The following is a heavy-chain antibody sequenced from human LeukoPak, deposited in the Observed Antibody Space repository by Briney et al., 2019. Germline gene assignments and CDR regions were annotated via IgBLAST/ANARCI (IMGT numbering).Heavy chain of an antibody. V-gene: IGHV3-23*01. J-gene: IGHJ6*04. Sequence: GGSLRLSCAASGFTISSYDMSWVRQASGKGLEWVSSITDNGVSTYYADSVKGRFTISRDNSKNMLYLQMNSLRAEDTAVYYCATYYYDSSGYYFYLMDVWGKGTTVTVSS. CDR2: ITDNGVST. CDR3: ATYYYDSSGYYFYLMDV. D-gene: IGHD3-22*01. CDR1: GFTISSYD.